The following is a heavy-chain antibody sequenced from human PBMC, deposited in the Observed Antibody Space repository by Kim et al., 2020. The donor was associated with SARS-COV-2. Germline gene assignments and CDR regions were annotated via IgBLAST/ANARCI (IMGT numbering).Heavy chain of an antibody. CDR1: GGSISSYY. D-gene: IGHD2-2*01. Sequence: SETLSLTCTVSGGSISSYYWSWIRQPPGKGLECIGYIYYSGSTNYNPSLKSRVTISVDTSKNQFSLKLSSVTAADTAVYYCARVALGYCSSTRCHKGFDPWGQGTLVTVSS. CDR3: ARVALGYCSSTRCHKGFDP. J-gene: IGHJ5*02. CDR2: IYYSGST. V-gene: IGHV4-59*01.